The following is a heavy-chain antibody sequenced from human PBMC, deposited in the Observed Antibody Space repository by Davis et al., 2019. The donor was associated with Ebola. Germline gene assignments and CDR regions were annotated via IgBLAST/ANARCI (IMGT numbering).Heavy chain of an antibody. D-gene: IGHD2-21*01. CDR3: ARAPGCAGGDCAGYNWFDS. J-gene: IGHJ5*01. CDR2: INCSGGGK. CDR1: GYTFTGYW. Sequence: ASVKVSCKASGYTFTGYWMHWVRQAPGQGLEWMGIINCSGGGKTYAQKFQGRVTMTRDTSTNTVDMELSSLTSEDTAVYYCARAPGCAGGDCAGYNWFDSRGQGTLVTVSS. V-gene: IGHV1-46*01.